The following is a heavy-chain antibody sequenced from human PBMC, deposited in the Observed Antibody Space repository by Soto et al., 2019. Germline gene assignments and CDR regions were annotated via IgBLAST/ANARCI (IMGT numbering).Heavy chain of an antibody. CDR3: ARDWVITMVRGVIINYYYGMDV. D-gene: IGHD3-10*01. Sequence: GGSLRLSCAASGFTFSSYAMHWVRQAPGKGLEWVAVISYDGSNKYYADSVKGRFTISRDNSKNTLYLQMNSLRAEDTAVYYCARDWVITMVRGVIINYYYGMDVWGQGTTVTVSS. CDR2: ISYDGSNK. CDR1: GFTFSSYA. J-gene: IGHJ6*02. V-gene: IGHV3-30-3*01.